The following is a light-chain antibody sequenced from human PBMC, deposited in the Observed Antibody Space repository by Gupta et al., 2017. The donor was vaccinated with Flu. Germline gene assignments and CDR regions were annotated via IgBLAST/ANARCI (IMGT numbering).Light chain of an antibody. CDR3: CSYSGSDTLYV. J-gene: IGLJ1*01. CDR1: SSDVGAYDY. Sequence: SALTQPHSVSGSPGKSVTISCPGTSSDVGAYDYVPWYHQHPGNAPKLMIYDVSQRPSGVPDRFSGSNSGNTASLTISGLHADDDADYYCCSYSGSDTLYVFGTGTKVTVL. V-gene: IGLV2-11*01. CDR2: DVS.